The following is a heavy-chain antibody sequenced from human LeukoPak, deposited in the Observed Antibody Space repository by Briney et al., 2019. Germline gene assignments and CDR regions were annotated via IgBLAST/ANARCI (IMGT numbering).Heavy chain of an antibody. V-gene: IGHV6-1*01. CDR3: VRGGHFDY. CDR1: GDSVSSNSVS. CDR2: TCYRSKWYN. Sequence: SQTLSLTCAISGDSVSSNSVSWHWIRQSPSRGLEWLGRTCYRSKWYNDYAESVKSRIAINPDTSKNQFSLHLNSVTPEDTAVYYCVRGGHFDYWGQGTLVTVSS. J-gene: IGHJ4*02. D-gene: IGHD3-16*01.